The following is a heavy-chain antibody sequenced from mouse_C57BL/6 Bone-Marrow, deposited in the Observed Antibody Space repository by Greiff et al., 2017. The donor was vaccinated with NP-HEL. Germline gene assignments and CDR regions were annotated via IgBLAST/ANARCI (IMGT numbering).Heavy chain of an antibody. J-gene: IGHJ2*01. CDR3: AGGNFDY. D-gene: IGHD1-1*02. CDR1: GYSFTGYY. CDR2: INPSTGGT. Sequence: VHVKQSGPELVKPGASVKISCKASGYSFTGYYMNWVKQSPEKSLEWIGEINPSTGGTTYNQKFKAKATLTVDKSSSTAYMQLKSLTSEDSAVYYCAGGNFDYWGQGTTLTVSS. V-gene: IGHV1-42*01.